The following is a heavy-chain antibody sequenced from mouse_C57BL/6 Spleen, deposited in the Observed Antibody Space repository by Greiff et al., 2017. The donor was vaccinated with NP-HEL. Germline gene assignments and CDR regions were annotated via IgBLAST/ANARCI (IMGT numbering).Heavy chain of an antibody. J-gene: IGHJ3*01. Sequence: EVMLVESGGDLVKPGGSLKLSCAASGFTFSSYGMSWVRQTPDKRLEWVATISSGGSYTYYPDSVKGRFTISRDNAKNTLYLQMSSLKSADTAMYYCARQGTYYGNYEGFAYWGQGTLVTVSA. CDR1: GFTFSSYG. V-gene: IGHV5-6*02. D-gene: IGHD2-10*01. CDR2: ISSGGSYT. CDR3: ARQGTYYGNYEGFAY.